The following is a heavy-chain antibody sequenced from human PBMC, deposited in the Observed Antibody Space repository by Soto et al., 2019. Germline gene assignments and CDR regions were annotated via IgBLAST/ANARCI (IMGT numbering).Heavy chain of an antibody. J-gene: IGHJ2*01. CDR1: GGSISSYY. CDR2: IYYSGST. CDR3: ARQNNDYGLTWYFDL. Sequence: QVQLQESGPGLVKPSETLSLTCTVSGGSISSYYWSWIRQPPGKGLEWIGYIYYSGSTNYNPSLKSRVTISVDTSKNQFSLKLSSVTAADTAVYYCARQNNDYGLTWYFDLWGRGTLVTVSS. V-gene: IGHV4-59*08. D-gene: IGHD4-17*01.